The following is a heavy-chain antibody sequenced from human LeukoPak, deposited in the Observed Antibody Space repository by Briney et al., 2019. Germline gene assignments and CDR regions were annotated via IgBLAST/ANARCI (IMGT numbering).Heavy chain of an antibody. J-gene: IGHJ4*02. CDR3: AREDPLSSNWYYFDY. CDR2: IYHSGST. Sequence: SETLSLTCTVSGYSISSGYYWGWIRQPPGKRLEWIGSIYHSGSTYYNPSLKSRVTISVDTSKNQFSLKLSSVTAADTAVYYCAREDPLSSNWYYFDYWGQGTLVTVSS. V-gene: IGHV4-38-2*02. D-gene: IGHD6-13*01. CDR1: GYSISSGYY.